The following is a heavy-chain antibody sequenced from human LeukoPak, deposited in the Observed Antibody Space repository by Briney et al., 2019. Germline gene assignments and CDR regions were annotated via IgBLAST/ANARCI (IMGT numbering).Heavy chain of an antibody. CDR1: GFTFSSYA. CDR3: ARTIAVAAHFDY. Sequence: GGSLRLSCAASGFTFSSYAMSWVRQAPGKGLEWVSAISGSGGSTYYADSVKGRFTISRDNAKNSLYLQMNSLRAEDTAVYYCARTIAVAAHFDYWGQGTLVTVSS. V-gene: IGHV3-23*01. D-gene: IGHD6-19*01. J-gene: IGHJ4*02. CDR2: ISGSGGST.